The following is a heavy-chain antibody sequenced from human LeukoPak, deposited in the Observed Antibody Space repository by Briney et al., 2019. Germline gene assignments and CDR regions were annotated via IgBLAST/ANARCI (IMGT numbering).Heavy chain of an antibody. D-gene: IGHD4-11*01. V-gene: IGHV4-34*01. CDR1: GGSFSGYY. Sequence: PSETLSLTCAVYGGSFSGYYWSWIRQPPGKGLERIGEINHSGSTNYNPSLKSRVTISVDTSKNQFSLKLSSVTAADTAVYYCAGQMTTVTYYFDYWGQGTLVTVSS. J-gene: IGHJ4*02. CDR2: INHSGST. CDR3: AGQMTTVTYYFDY.